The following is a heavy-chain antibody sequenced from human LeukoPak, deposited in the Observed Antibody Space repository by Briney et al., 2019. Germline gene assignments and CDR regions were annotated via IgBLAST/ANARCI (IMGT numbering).Heavy chain of an antibody. CDR3: ARGAVTGIAAAGIGFDP. CDR1: GGSFSGYY. V-gene: IGHV4-34*01. D-gene: IGHD6-13*01. J-gene: IGHJ5*02. CDR2: INHSGST. Sequence: SETLSLTCAVYGGSFSGYYWSWIRQPPGKGLEWIGEINHSGSTNYNPSLKSRVTISVDTSKNQFSLKLSSVTAADTAVYYCARGAVTGIAAAGIGFDPWGQGTLVTVSS.